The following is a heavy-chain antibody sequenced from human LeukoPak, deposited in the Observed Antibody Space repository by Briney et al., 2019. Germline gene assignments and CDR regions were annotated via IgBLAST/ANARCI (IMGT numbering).Heavy chain of an antibody. CDR3: ARDWVGELPHY. CDR2: ICSSGRT. Sequence: PSETLSLTCTVSGGSISSYYWSWIRQPAGKGLEWIGRICSSGRTNYNSSLKSRVTMSVDTSKNQFSLKLTSVTAADTAVYYCARDWVGELPHYWGQGTLVTVSS. CDR1: GGSISSYY. V-gene: IGHV4-4*07. J-gene: IGHJ4*02. D-gene: IGHD3-10*01.